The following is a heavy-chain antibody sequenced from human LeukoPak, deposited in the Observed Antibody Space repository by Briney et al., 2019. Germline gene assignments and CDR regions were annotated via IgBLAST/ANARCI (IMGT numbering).Heavy chain of an antibody. J-gene: IGHJ4*02. CDR3: ASVQKFGELSFDY. CDR2: ISYDGSNK. Sequence: GGSLRLSCAASGFTFSSYGMHWVRQAPGKGLEWVAVISYDGSNKYYADSVKGRFTISRDNSKNTLYLQMNSLRAEDTAVYYCASVQKFGELSFDYWGRGTLVTVSS. V-gene: IGHV3-30*03. D-gene: IGHD3-10*01. CDR1: GFTFSSYG.